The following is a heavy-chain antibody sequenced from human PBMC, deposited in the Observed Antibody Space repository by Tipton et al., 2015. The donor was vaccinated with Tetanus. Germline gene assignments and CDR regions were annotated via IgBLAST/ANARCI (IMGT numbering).Heavy chain of an antibody. CDR1: GGSIGTYH. J-gene: IGHJ5*02. D-gene: IGHD3-3*01. V-gene: IGHV4-59*08. CDR2: IDYFGTT. Sequence: TLSLTCTVSGGSIGTYHWNWIRQSPGEGLEWIGYIDYFGTTKYNPSLKSRVAMSVGTSKNQFSLKLSSVTATDTAVYYCAAQIIPTDRGGWFDPWGQGTLVTVSS. CDR3: AAQIIPTDRGGWFDP.